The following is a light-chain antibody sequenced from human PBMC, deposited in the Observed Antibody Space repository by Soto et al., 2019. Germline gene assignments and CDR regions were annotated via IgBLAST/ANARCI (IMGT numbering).Light chain of an antibody. CDR3: HQYGSSPST. CDR2: GAS. CDR1: QSVSNNY. V-gene: IGKV3-20*01. J-gene: IGKJ1*01. Sequence: EIVLTHSPGTLPLSPGERATLSCRASQSVSNNYLAWYQQKPGQAPRLLIYGASSRATGIPDRISGSGSGTDFTLTISRLEPEDFAVYYCHQYGSSPSTFGQGTKV.